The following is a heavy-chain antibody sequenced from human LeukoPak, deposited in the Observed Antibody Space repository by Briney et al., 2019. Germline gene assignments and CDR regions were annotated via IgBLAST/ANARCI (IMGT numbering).Heavy chain of an antibody. J-gene: IGHJ5*02. CDR2: FNTNTGHP. D-gene: IGHD2-8*01. Sequence: GSLKVSCKASGYTFTSYAMNCVRQAPGQGLEWRGWFNTNTGHPTYAQGFTGRFVFSLDTSVSTAYLQISSLKAEDTAVYHCAREGSCTNGVCFNNWFDPWGQGTLVTVSS. V-gene: IGHV7-4-1*02. CDR3: AREGSCTNGVCFNNWFDP. CDR1: GYTFTSYA.